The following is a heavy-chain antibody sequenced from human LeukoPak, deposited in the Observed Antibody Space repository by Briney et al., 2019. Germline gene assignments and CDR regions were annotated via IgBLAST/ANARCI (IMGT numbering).Heavy chain of an antibody. J-gene: IGHJ4*02. Sequence: SETLSLTCTLSGGSLSRYYWIWLRQPPGKGLEWIGYIYSSGSTNYNPSLKSRVTISVDTSKNQFSLKLSSVTAADTAVYYCARGAAATYWGQGTLVTVSS. D-gene: IGHD6-13*01. CDR2: IYSSGST. CDR1: GGSLSRYY. CDR3: ARGAAATY. V-gene: IGHV4-59*01.